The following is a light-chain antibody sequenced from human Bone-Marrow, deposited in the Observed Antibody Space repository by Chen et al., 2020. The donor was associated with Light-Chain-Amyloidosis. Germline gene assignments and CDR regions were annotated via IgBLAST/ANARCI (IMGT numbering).Light chain of an antibody. J-gene: IGKJ4*01. CDR2: LGS. Sequence: DIVMTQSPLSLPVTPGEPASISCRSSQSLLHSNGYNYLDWYLQKPGQSPQLLIYLGSNRASGVPDRFSGSGSGTDFTLKISRVEAEDVGVYYCMQALQTHPFTVGGGTKVESK. V-gene: IGKV2-28*01. CDR1: QSLLHSNGYNY. CDR3: MQALQTHPFT.